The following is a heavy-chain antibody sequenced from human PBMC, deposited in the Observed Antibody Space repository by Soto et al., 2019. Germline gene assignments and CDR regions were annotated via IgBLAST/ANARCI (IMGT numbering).Heavy chain of an antibody. D-gene: IGHD3-9*01. CDR1: GGSISSGGYY. J-gene: IGHJ3*01. CDR2: IYYSGST. CDR3: ARLYPYYDILTGSQIYGFDF. V-gene: IGHV4-31*11. Sequence: SETLSLTCAVSGGSISSGGYYWSWIRQHPGKGLEWIGYIYYSGSTYYNPSLKSRVTISVDTSKNQFSLKLSSVTAADTAVYYCARLYPYYDILTGSQIYGFDFWGQGTRVTVSS.